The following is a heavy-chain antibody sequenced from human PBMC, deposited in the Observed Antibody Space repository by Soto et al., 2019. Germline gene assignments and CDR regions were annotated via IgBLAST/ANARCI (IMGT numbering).Heavy chain of an antibody. J-gene: IGHJ4*02. Sequence: EVRLVESGGGLVQPGGSLRLSCAASGLIFSNYKTHWVRHAPGKGLVWVSRINTDGSIIDYADSVKGRFTVSRDNAKNTLYLQMNSLSADDTAVYYCARDNDGLHYCGQGTLVTVSS. CDR1: GLIFSNYK. V-gene: IGHV3-74*01. CDR3: ARDNDGLHY. CDR2: INTDGSII. D-gene: IGHD1-1*01.